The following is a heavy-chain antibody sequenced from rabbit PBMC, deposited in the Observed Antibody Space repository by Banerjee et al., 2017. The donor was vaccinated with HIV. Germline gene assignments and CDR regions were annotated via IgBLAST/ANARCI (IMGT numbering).Heavy chain of an antibody. CDR2: IHYDGRT. J-gene: IGHJ3*01. CDR1: GIDISRDN. Sequence: EESGGDLVRPGGSLTLTCKASGIDISRDNMQWVRQSPEKGLEYIGYIHYDGRTYYASWVNGRFTISKTSTTVDLKMTSLTAADTATYFCARDAGGDGYSNDLWGQGTLVTVS. V-gene: IGHV1S37*01. CDR3: ARDAGGDGYSNDL. D-gene: IGHD7-1*01.